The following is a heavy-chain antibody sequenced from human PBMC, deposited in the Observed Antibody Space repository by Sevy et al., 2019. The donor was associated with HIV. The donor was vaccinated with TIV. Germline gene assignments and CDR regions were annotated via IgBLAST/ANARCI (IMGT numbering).Heavy chain of an antibody. J-gene: IGHJ3*02. D-gene: IGHD2-2*01. V-gene: IGHV3-53*01. CDR3: ARALIGYCSSTSCSTPFDI. Sequence: GGSLRLSCAASGFTVSSNYMSWVRQAPGKGLEWVSVIYSGGSTYYADSVKGRFTISRENSKNTLYLQMNSLGAEDTAVYYCARALIGYCSSTSCSTPFDIWGQGTMVTVSS. CDR2: IYSGGST. CDR1: GFTVSSNY.